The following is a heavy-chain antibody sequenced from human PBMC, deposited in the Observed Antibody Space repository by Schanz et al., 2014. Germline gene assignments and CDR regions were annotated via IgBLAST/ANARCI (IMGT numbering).Heavy chain of an antibody. Sequence: QVQLIQSGAEVKKPGASVKVSCTASGYTFTSYDINWVRQAPGQGLEWLGWMNPNSGNPGFAQKFRGRVTMTRNTSMSTAYMDLRSLRSDDTAVYYCARDQSPYTNSSDVRYFDYWGQGSLVTGSS. V-gene: IGHV1-8*01. CDR1: GYTFTSYD. CDR3: ARDQSPYTNSSDVRYFDY. CDR2: MNPNSGNP. J-gene: IGHJ4*02. D-gene: IGHD6-6*01.